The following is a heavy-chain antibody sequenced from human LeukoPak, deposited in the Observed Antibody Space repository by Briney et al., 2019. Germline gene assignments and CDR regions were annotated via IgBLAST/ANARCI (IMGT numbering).Heavy chain of an antibody. V-gene: IGHV1-2*02. CDR1: GYTFTGYY. CDR3: ARIPAGLGNWFDP. CDR2: INPNSGGT. J-gene: IGHJ5*02. Sequence: GSSVKVSCKASGYTFTGYYMHWVRQAPAQGLEWMGCINPNSGGTNYAQKFQGRVTMTRDTSISTAYVELSRLRSDDTAVYYCARIPAGLGNWFDPWGQGTLVTVSS.